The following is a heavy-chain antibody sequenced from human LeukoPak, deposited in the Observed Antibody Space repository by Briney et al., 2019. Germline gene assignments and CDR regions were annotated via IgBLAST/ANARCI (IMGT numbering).Heavy chain of an antibody. D-gene: IGHD3-3*01. V-gene: IGHV4-38-2*01. J-gene: IGHJ4*02. CDR3: TSGPNFYYFDY. CDR2: IYHIGST. Sequence: SETLSLTCAVSGYSISSDYYWGWIRQPPGKGLEWIGTIYHIGSTYLNPSLKSRVTISVDTSKNQFSQNLNSVTAADTAVYYRTSGPNFYYFDYWGQGTLVTVSS. CDR1: GYSISSDYY.